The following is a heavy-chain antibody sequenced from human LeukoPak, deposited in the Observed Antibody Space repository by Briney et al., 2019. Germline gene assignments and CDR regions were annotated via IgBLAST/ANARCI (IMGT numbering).Heavy chain of an antibody. D-gene: IGHD5-18*01. Sequence: SETLSLTCAVYGGSFSGYYWSWLRQPPAKGLEWIGEINHSGSTNYNQSLKRRVNISVDTSKDQFYLKLSSVTAAETAVYYCARGHRGYSYGYGPRDAFDIWGQGTMVTVSS. J-gene: IGHJ3*02. CDR2: INHSGST. CDR3: ARGHRGYSYGYGPRDAFDI. CDR1: GGSFSGYY. V-gene: IGHV4-34*01.